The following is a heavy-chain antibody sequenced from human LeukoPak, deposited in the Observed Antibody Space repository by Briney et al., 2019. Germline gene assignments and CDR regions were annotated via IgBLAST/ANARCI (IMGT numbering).Heavy chain of an antibody. CDR2: ISYDGRNQ. V-gene: IGHV3-30*18. D-gene: IGHD6-13*01. J-gene: IGHJ4*02. CDR1: GFTFYKYG. CDR3: AKGRDSYSNSWYASIDS. Sequence: GGSLRLSCAASGFTFYKYGMHWVRQAPGKGLEWVAVISYDGRNQYNADSVKGRLTISRDNSENTLYLQMNSLRPDDTALYYCAKGRDSYSNSWYASIDSWGQGTLVTVPS.